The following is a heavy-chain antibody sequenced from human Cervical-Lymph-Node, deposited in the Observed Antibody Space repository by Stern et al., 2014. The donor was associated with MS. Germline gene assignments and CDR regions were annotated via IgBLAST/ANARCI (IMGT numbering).Heavy chain of an antibody. CDR3: VHGNCGHDTCAVDWFDP. CDR2: IYWDDDK. D-gene: IGHD2-21*01. Sequence: QVTLRESGPTLVKPTQTLTLTCTFSGFSLSTSGVAVGWIRPPPGKALEWLTLIYWDDDKHYSPSLKNRLTITKDTSKNQVVLTMTNMDPLDTATDYCVHGNCGHDTCAVDWFDPWGQGTLVTVSS. J-gene: IGHJ5*02. V-gene: IGHV2-5*02. CDR1: GFSLSTSGVA.